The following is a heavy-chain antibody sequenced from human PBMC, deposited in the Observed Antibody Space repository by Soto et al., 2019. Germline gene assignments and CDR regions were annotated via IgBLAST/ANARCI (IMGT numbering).Heavy chain of an antibody. Sequence: GSLRLSCAASGFTFSNAWMTWVRQAPGKGLEWVGRIKSKTDGGTTDYAAPVKGRFTISRDDSKSTLYLQMNSLKTEDTAVYYCTTARGTYGAEYFQYWGQGTLVTVSS. CDR1: GFTFSNAW. J-gene: IGHJ1*01. D-gene: IGHD4-17*01. V-gene: IGHV3-15*01. CDR3: TTARGTYGAEYFQY. CDR2: IKSKTDGGTT.